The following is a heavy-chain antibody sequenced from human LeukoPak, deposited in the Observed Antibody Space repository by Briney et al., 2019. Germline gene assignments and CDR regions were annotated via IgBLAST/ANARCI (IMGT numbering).Heavy chain of an antibody. CDR3: ASGPGYSSSSDYYYYMAV. D-gene: IGHD6-6*01. V-gene: IGHV1-69*05. Sequence: ASVKVSCKASGGTFSSYAISWVRQAPGQGLEWMGGIIPIFGTANYAQKFQGRVTITTDESTSTAYMELSSLRSEDTAVYYCASGPGYSSSSDYYYYMAVWGKGTTVTVSS. CDR1: GGTFSSYA. J-gene: IGHJ6*03. CDR2: IIPIFGTA.